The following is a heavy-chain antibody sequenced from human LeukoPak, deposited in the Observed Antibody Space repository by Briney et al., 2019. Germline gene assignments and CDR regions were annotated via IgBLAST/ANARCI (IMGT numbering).Heavy chain of an antibody. CDR1: GFTFDDYG. D-gene: IGHD3-16*01. J-gene: IGHJ3*02. Sequence: GGSLRLSCAASGFTFDDYGMSWVRQAPGKGLEWVSVIYSGGSTYYADSVKGRFTISRDNSKNTLYLQMNSLRAEDTAVYYCARVQHYGDAFDIWGQGTMVTVSS. V-gene: IGHV3-66*01. CDR3: ARVQHYGDAFDI. CDR2: IYSGGST.